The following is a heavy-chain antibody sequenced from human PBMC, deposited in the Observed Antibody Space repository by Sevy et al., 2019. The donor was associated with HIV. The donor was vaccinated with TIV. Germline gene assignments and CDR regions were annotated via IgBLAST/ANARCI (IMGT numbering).Heavy chain of an antibody. D-gene: IGHD2-21*01. V-gene: IGHV3-23*01. CDR2: ISGSGGST. J-gene: IGHJ6*02. Sequence: GGSLRLSCAASGFTFSSYAMSWVRQAPGKGLEWVSAISGSGGSTYYADSVKGRLTISRDNSKNTLYLQMNSLRAEDTAVYYCAKICCGGDCYRAKYYYYGMDVWGQRTTVTVSS. CDR1: GFTFSSYA. CDR3: AKICCGGDCYRAKYYYYGMDV.